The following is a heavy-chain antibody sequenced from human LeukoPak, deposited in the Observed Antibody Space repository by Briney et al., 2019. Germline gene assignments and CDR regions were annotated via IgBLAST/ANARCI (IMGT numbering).Heavy chain of an antibody. Sequence: QTRGSLRLSCAVSGFTFSSYWMNWVRQAPGKGLVWVSRIAIVGRSTTYADSVKGGFRISRDNAKSTLYRQRNSLRVEGSAAYYCARGRPHGNDYWGQGALVTVSS. CDR3: ARGRPHGNDY. CDR1: GFTFSSYW. V-gene: IGHV3-74*01. D-gene: IGHD4-23*01. J-gene: IGHJ4*02. CDR2: IAIVGRST.